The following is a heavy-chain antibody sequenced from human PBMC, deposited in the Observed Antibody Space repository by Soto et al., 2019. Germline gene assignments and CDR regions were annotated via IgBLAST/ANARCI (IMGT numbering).Heavy chain of an antibody. Sequence: SEILSLTCTVSGGSISSYYWSWIRQPPGKGLEWIGYIYYSGSTNYNPSLKSRVTISVDTSKNQFSLKLSSVTAADTAVYYCARVVWHCSSTSCYKMAYFDYWGQGTLVTVSS. J-gene: IGHJ4*02. V-gene: IGHV4-59*01. CDR1: GGSISSYY. CDR3: ARVVWHCSSTSCYKMAYFDY. CDR2: IYYSGST. D-gene: IGHD2-2*02.